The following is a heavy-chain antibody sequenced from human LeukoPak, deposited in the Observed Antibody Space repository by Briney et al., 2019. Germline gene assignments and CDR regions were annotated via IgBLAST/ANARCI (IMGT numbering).Heavy chain of an antibody. CDR3: ARAKIVVAPAATPGWFDP. CDR1: GGSFSGYY. J-gene: IGHJ5*02. V-gene: IGHV4-34*01. Sequence: SETLSLTCAVYGGSFSGYYWSWIRQPPGKGLEWIGEINHSGSTNYNPSLKSRVTISVDTSKNQFSLKLSSVTAADTAVYYCARAKIVVAPAATPGWFDPWGQGTLVTVSS. CDR2: INHSGST. D-gene: IGHD2-2*01.